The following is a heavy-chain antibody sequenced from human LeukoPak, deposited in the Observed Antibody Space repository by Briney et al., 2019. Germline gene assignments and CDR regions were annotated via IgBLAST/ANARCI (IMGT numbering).Heavy chain of an antibody. CDR3: AKSHHVTAIDY. D-gene: IGHD2-21*02. Sequence: GRSLRLSCAASGFTFSSYSMNWVRQAPGKGLEWVSSISSSSSYIYYADSVKGRFTISRDNAKNSLYLQMNSLRAEDTAVYYCAKSHHVTAIDYWGQGTLVTVSS. CDR2: ISSSSSYI. CDR1: GFTFSSYS. V-gene: IGHV3-21*04. J-gene: IGHJ4*02.